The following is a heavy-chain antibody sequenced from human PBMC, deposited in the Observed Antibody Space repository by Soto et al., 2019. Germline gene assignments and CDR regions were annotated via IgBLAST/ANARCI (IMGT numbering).Heavy chain of an antibody. CDR2: IYYSGST. CDR3: ARGWGDYYDSSGYYYTKDDAFDI. D-gene: IGHD3-22*01. Sequence: QVQLQESGPGLVKPSETLSLTCTVSGGSISSYYWSWIRQPPGKGLEWIGYIYYSGSTNYNPSLKSRVTISVDTSTNQFSLKLSSVTAADTAVYYCARGWGDYYDSSGYYYTKDDAFDIWGQGTMVTVSS. V-gene: IGHV4-59*01. CDR1: GGSISSYY. J-gene: IGHJ3*02.